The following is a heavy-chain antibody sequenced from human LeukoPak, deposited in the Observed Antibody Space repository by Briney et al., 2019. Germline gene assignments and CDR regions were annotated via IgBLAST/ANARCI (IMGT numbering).Heavy chain of an antibody. CDR3: ARAFPPYDSSGYGDY. CDR1: GYTFTSYY. D-gene: IGHD3-22*01. J-gene: IGHJ4*02. V-gene: IGHV1-46*01. Sequence: ASVEVSCKASGYTFTSYYMHWVRQAPGQGLEWMGIINPSGGSTSYAQKFQGRVTMTRDMSTSTVYMELSSLRSEDTAVYYCARAFPPYDSSGYGDYWGQGTLVTVSS. CDR2: INPSGGST.